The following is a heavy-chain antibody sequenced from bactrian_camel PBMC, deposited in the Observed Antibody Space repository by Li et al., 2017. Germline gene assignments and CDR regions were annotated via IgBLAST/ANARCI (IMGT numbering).Heavy chain of an antibody. D-gene: IGHD4*01. CDR1: GYPYTSYC. CDR2: IYSEGGRP. CDR3: AALSRAGSCHIETAGTAFVFKVSGF. Sequence: VQLVESGGGSVQAGGSLRLSCAASGYPYTSYCFHWFRQAPGKEREGVGVIYSEGGRPSYVDSVKGRITISKDKDENMLYLQMNSLKVEDTAMYYCAALSRAGSCHIETAGTAFVFKVSGFWGQWTQVTVS. J-gene: IGHJ6*01. V-gene: IGHV3S1*01.